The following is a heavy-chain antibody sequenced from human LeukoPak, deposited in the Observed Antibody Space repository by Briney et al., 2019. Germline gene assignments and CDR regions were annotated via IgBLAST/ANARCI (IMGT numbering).Heavy chain of an antibody. V-gene: IGHV1-18*01. Sequence: ASVKVSCKASGYTFTSYGISWVRQAPGQGLEWMGWISAYNGNTNYAQKLQGRVTMTTDTSTSTAYMELRSLRSDDTAVYYCARGSSSWKPTNWFDPWGQGTLVTVSS. CDR3: ARGSSSWKPTNWFDP. CDR2: ISAYNGNT. D-gene: IGHD6-13*01. CDR1: GYTFTSYG. J-gene: IGHJ5*02.